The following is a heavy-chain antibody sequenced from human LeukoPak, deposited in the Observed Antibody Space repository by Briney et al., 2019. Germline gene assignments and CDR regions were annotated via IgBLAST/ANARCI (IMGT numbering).Heavy chain of an antibody. CDR1: GGSISSYY. CDR3: ARESSHRMAWFGELFSYYYYMDV. CDR2: IYYSGST. D-gene: IGHD3-10*01. V-gene: IGHV4-59*01. Sequence: SETLSLTCTVSGGSISSYYWSWIRQPPGKGLEWIGYIYYSGSTNYNPSLKSRVTISVDTSKNQFSLKLGSVTAADTAVYYCARESSHRMAWFGELFSYYYYMDVWGKGTTVTVSS. J-gene: IGHJ6*03.